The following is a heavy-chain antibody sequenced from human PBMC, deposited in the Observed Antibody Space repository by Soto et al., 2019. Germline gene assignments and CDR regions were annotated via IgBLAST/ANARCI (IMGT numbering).Heavy chain of an antibody. Sequence: TLSLTCTVSGGSISSSSYYWGWIRQPPGKGLEWIGSIYYSGSTYYNPSLKSRVTISVDTSKNQFSLKLSSVTAADTAVYYCARGRNWFDPWGQGTLVTVSS. CDR2: IYYSGST. CDR1: GGSISSSSYY. J-gene: IGHJ5*02. CDR3: ARGRNWFDP. V-gene: IGHV4-39*01.